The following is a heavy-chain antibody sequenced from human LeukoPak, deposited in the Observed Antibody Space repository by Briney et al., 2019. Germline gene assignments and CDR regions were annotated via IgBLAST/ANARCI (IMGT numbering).Heavy chain of an antibody. CDR1: GFTFSSYW. V-gene: IGHV3-7*03. Sequence: GGSLRLSCAASGFTFSSYWMNWARQAPGKGLEWVARINNNGNVNYYVDSVKGRFTISRDNAKNSLYLQMSNLRAEDTAVYFCARGGGLDVWSQGATVTVSS. D-gene: IGHD3-16*01. J-gene: IGHJ6*02. CDR3: ARGGGLDV. CDR2: INNNGNVN.